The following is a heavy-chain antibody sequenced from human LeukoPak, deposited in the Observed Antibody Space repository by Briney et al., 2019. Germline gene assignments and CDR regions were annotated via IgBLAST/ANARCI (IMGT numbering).Heavy chain of an antibody. Sequence: GGSLRLSCAASGFTFDDYAMHWVRQAPGKGLEWVSSISWNSGSIGYADSVKGRFTISRDNAKNSLYLQMNSLRAEDTALYYCAKDMVRGPSLDVDYWGQGTLVTVSS. V-gene: IGHV3-9*01. J-gene: IGHJ4*02. CDR2: ISWNSGSI. D-gene: IGHD3-10*01. CDR1: GFTFDDYA. CDR3: AKDMVRGPSLDVDY.